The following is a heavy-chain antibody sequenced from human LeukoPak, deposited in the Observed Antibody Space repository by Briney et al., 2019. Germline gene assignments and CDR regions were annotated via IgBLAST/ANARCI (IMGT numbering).Heavy chain of an antibody. D-gene: IGHD2-15*01. CDR3: ARVVARNGMDV. CDR1: GGSFSGYY. CDR2: INHSGST. J-gene: IGHJ6*02. Sequence: PSETLSLTCAVYGGSFSGYYWSWIRQPPGKGLEWIGEINHSGSTNYNPSLKSRVTISVDTSKNQLSLKLSSVTAADTAVYYCARVVARNGMDVWGQGTTVTVSS. V-gene: IGHV4-34*01.